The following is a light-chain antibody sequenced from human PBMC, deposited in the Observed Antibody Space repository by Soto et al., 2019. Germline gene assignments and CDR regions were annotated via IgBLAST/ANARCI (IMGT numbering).Light chain of an antibody. CDR2: DTS. Sequence: EIVLTQSPGTLSLSPEERATLSCRASQSVSNYLAWYQQKPGQAPRLLIYDTSTRATGIPARFSGSGSGTDFTLTVSSLEPEDFAVDYCQQRSSWPPWSFGQGTKVEIK. CDR3: QQRSSWPPWS. J-gene: IGKJ1*01. V-gene: IGKV3-11*01. CDR1: QSVSNY.